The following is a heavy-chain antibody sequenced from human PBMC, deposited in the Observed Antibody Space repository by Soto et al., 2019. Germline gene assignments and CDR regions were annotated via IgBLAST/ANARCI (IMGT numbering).Heavy chain of an antibody. J-gene: IGHJ6*02. CDR1: GGTISTFS. V-gene: IGHV1-69*01. Sequence: QGQLLQSGAEVKKPGSSVKVSCKASGGTISTFSINWVRQAPGQGLEWVGGVIPIFGTTNYAQKFQGRVTITADGASNTAFNELNSLRSEGTGGYFCAADFGDRRDYYTWKDGWGQGTTVTVSS. D-gene: IGHD4-17*01. CDR2: VIPIFGTT. CDR3: AADFGDRRDYYTWKDG.